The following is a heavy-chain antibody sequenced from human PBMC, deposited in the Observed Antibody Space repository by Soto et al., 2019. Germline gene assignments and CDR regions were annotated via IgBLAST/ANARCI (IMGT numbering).Heavy chain of an antibody. CDR3: ARPPGYISDWFYFDL. Sequence: ASVKVSCKASGYSFIDYYIHWVRQAPGQGFEWMGRISPKSGGTNYAQKFEGRVTMTWDTSLNTAYMELSSLISDDTAVYYCARPPGYISDWFYFDLWGQGTLVTVSS. J-gene: IGHJ4*02. D-gene: IGHD3-9*01. CDR2: ISPKSGGT. CDR1: GYSFIDYY. V-gene: IGHV1-2*02.